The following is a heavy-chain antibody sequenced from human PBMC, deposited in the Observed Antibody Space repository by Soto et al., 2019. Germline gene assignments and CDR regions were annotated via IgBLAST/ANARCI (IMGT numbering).Heavy chain of an antibody. Sequence: EVQLLESGGGLVQPGGSLRLSCAVSGFTLNSDAMTWVRQAPGKGLEWVSLISGSSGSIYYADSVKGRFTVSRDIFKNTLSLKMNSLRAEDTAVYYCARGGYDYDGVGPWGQGTLVTVSS. CDR1: GFTLNSDA. J-gene: IGHJ5*02. CDR2: ISGSSGSI. D-gene: IGHD5-12*01. CDR3: ARGGYDYDGVGP. V-gene: IGHV3-23*01.